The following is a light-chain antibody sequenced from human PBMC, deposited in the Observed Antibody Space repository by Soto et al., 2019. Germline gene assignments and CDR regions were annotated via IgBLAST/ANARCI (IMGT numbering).Light chain of an antibody. CDR3: NSYTSSSTDV. CDR2: EVS. Sequence: QSALTQPASVSGSPGQSITISCTGTSSDVGGYNYVSWYQHHPGKAPKLMIYEVSNRPSGVSNRFSGSKSGNTASLTISGLQADDEADYYCNSYTSSSTDVFGTGTKVTVL. V-gene: IGLV2-14*01. CDR1: SSDVGGYNY. J-gene: IGLJ1*01.